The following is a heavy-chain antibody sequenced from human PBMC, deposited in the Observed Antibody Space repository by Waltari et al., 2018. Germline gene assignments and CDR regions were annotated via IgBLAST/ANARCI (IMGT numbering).Heavy chain of an antibody. CDR1: GLTFSTFA. Sequence: QLLESGGDLVQPGGSRRLSCSDSGLTFSTFAMSWVRQAPGKGLEWVSGISNSGRDTYYADSVKGRFTISRDNSKKTLYLQMKSLRVEDTAVYYCAKDHGIAYWGRGTLVSVSA. CDR2: ISNSGRDT. V-gene: IGHV3-23*01. J-gene: IGHJ4*02. CDR3: AKDHGIAY. D-gene: IGHD2-21*01.